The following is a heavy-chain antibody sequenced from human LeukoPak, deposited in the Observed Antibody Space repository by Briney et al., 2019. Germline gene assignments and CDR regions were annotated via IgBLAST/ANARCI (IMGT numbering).Heavy chain of an antibody. J-gene: IGHJ1*01. V-gene: IGHV1-69*13. CDR2: IIPIFGTA. CDR1: GGTFSSYA. CDR3: ATYCSGGSCYSHTKYFQH. Sequence: SVKVSCKASGGTFSSYAISWVRQTPGQGLEWMGGIIPIFGTANYAQEFQGRVTITADESTSTAYMELSSLRSEDTAVYYCATYCSGGSCYSHTKYFQHWGQGTLVTVSS. D-gene: IGHD2-15*01.